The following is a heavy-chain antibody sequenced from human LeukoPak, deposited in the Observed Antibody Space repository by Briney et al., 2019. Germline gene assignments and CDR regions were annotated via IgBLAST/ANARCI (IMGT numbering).Heavy chain of an antibody. CDR3: ARDGWGSGSYVVWFDP. V-gene: IGHV4-4*08. CDR2: IYSSGST. J-gene: IGHJ5*02. D-gene: IGHD3-10*01. Sequence: SETLSLTCAVYGGSFSGYYWSWIRQPPGKGLEWIGRIYSSGSTNFNPSLKSRVTISVDTSKNQFSLKLSSVTAADTAVYYCARDGWGSGSYVVWFDPWGQGTLVTVSS. CDR1: GGSFSGYY.